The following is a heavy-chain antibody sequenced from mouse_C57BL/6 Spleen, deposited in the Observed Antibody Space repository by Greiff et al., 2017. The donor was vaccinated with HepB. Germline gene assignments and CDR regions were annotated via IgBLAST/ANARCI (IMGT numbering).Heavy chain of an antibody. V-gene: IGHV2-2*01. CDR2: IWSGGST. CDR3: ARNPSYYSNYWYFDV. CDR1: GFSLTSYG. J-gene: IGHJ1*03. Sequence: VQLVESGPGLVQPSQSLSITCTVSGFSLTSYGVHWVRQSPGKGLEWLGVIWSGGSTDYNAAFISRLSISKDNSKSQVFFKMNSLQADDTAIYYCARNPSYYSNYWYFDVWGTGTTVTVSS. D-gene: IGHD2-5*01.